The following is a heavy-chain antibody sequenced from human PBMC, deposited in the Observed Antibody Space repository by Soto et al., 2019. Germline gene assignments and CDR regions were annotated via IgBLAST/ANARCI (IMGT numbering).Heavy chain of an antibody. J-gene: IGHJ6*02. CDR3: ARDQGIAAGSGYYYYYGMDV. Sequence: QVQLQESGPGLVKPSQTLSLTCTVSGGSISSGGYYWSWIRQHPGKGLEWIGYTYYSGSNYYNPSLKSRVTTSVDTSKNLFSLKLSSVTAADTAVYYCARDQGIAAGSGYYYYYGMDVWGQGTTVTVSS. CDR1: GGSISSGGYY. V-gene: IGHV4-31*03. D-gene: IGHD6-13*01. CDR2: TYYSGSN.